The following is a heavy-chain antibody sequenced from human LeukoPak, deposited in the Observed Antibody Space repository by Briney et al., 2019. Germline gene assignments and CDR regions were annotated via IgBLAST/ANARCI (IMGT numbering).Heavy chain of an antibody. V-gene: IGHV3-48*03. CDR1: GFTFSSYE. J-gene: IGHJ4*02. CDR3: ARANYNWNTLDY. Sequence: PGGSLRLSCGASGFTFSSYEMNWVRQAPGKGLEWVSYISSSGSTIYYADSVKGRFTISRDNAKSSLYLQMNSLRAEDTAVYYCARANYNWNTLDYWGQGTLVTVSS. CDR2: ISSSGSTI. D-gene: IGHD1/OR15-1a*01.